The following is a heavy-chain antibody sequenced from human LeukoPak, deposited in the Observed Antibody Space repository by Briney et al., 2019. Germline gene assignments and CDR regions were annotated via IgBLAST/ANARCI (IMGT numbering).Heavy chain of an antibody. CDR1: GLTVSSNY. Sequence: PGGSLRLSCAASGLTVSSNYMNWVRQTPGKGPEWVSVIYSGGSTYYADSVKGRFTISRDNSKNTVFLQMNSLRAEDTAVYYCARNNDRYLGSFDYWGQGTLVTVSS. CDR2: IYSGGST. CDR3: ARNNDRYLGSFDY. J-gene: IGHJ4*02. V-gene: IGHV3-53*01. D-gene: IGHD3-16*01.